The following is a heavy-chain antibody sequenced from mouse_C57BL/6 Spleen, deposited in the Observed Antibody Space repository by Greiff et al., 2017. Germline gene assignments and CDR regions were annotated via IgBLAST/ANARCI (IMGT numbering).Heavy chain of an antibody. D-gene: IGHD4-1*01. CDR3: ANNWGSAWFAY. V-gene: IGHV1-26*01. Sequence: EVQLQQSGPELVKPGASVKISCKASGYTFTDYYMNWVKQSHGKSLEWIGDINPNNGGTSYNQKFKGKATLTVDKSSSTAYMELRSLTSEDSAVYYCANNWGSAWFAYWGQGTLVTVSA. CDR2: INPNNGGT. CDR1: GYTFTDYY. J-gene: IGHJ3*01.